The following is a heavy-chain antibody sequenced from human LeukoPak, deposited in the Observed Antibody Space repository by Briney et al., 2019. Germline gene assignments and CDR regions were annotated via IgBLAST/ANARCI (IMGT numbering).Heavy chain of an antibody. D-gene: IGHD6-19*01. CDR2: IYYSGST. Sequence: PSETLSLTCTVSGGSIRSYYWSWIRQPPGKGLEWVGYIYYSGSTNYNPSLKSRVTISVDTSKNQFSLTLSSVTAADTAMYYCARHQAAGTLFDYWGQGTLVTVSS. CDR1: GGSIRSYY. CDR3: ARHQAAGTLFDY. J-gene: IGHJ4*02. V-gene: IGHV4-59*08.